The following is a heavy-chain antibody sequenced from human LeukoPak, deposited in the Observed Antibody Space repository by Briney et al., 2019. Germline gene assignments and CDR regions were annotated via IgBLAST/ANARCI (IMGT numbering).Heavy chain of an antibody. J-gene: IGHJ5*02. CDR2: ISSSSSYI. Sequence: KTGGSLRLSCAASGFTFSSYSMNWVRQAPGKGLQWVSSISSSSSYIYYADSVKGRFTISRDNAKNSLYLQMNSLRAEDTAVYYCAKDPSSGWYPSWFDPWGQGTLVTVSS. D-gene: IGHD6-19*01. CDR1: GFTFSSYS. V-gene: IGHV3-21*01. CDR3: AKDPSSGWYPSWFDP.